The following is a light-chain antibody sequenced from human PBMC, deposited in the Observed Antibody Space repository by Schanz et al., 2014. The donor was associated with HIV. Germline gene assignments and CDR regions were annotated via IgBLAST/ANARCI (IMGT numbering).Light chain of an antibody. CDR3: QQSYSSPSIT. CDR2: KAS. J-gene: IGKJ5*01. CDR1: QSISSW. Sequence: DIQMTQSPSTLSASVGDRVTITCRASQSISSWLAWYQHKPGKAPKLLIYKASSLESGVPSRFSGSGSGTDFTLIISSLQVEDFATYYCQQSYSSPSITFGQGTRLEIK. V-gene: IGKV1-5*03.